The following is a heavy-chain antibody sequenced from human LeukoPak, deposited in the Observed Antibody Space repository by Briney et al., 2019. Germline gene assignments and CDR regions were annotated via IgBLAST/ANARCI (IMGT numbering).Heavy chain of an antibody. CDR3: ARDHIVLNYYYGMDV. D-gene: IGHD1-26*01. V-gene: IGHV3-64*01. Sequence: GGSLRLSCAASGFTFSSYAMHWVRQAPGKGLEYVSAISSNGGSTYYANSVKGRFTISRDSSKNTLYLQMGSLRAEDMAVYYCARDHIVLNYYYGMDVWGQGTTVTVSS. CDR2: ISSNGGST. CDR1: GFTFSSYA. J-gene: IGHJ6*02.